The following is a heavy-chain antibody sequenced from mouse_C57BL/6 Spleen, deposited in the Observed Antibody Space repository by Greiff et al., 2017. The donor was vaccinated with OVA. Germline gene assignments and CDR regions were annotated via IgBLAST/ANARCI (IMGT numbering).Heavy chain of an antibody. D-gene: IGHD1-1*01. V-gene: IGHV1-62-2*01. Sequence: QVQLKESGAELVKPGASVKLSCKASGYTFTEYTIHWVKQRSGQGLEWIGWFYPGSGSITYNEKFKDKATLTADKSSSTVYMELSRLTSEDSAVYFCARHEEITTVVAPYYAMDYWGQGTSVTVSS. J-gene: IGHJ4*01. CDR2: FYPGSGSI. CDR3: ARHEEITTVVAPYYAMDY. CDR1: GYTFTEYT.